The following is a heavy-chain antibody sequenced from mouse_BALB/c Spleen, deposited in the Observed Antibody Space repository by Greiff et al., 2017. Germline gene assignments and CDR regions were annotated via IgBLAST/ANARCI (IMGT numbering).Heavy chain of an antibody. D-gene: IGHD1-1*01. CDR2: INPGSGGT. Sequence: QVQLQQSGAELVRPGTSVKVSCKASGYAFTNYLIEWVKQRPGQGLEWIGVINPGSGGTNYNEKFKGKATLTADKSSSTAYMQLSSLTSDDSAVYFCARVEYYYGSSYLLAMDYWGQGTSVTVSS. CDR1: GYAFTNYL. V-gene: IGHV1-54*01. J-gene: IGHJ4*01. CDR3: ARVEYYYGSSYLLAMDY.